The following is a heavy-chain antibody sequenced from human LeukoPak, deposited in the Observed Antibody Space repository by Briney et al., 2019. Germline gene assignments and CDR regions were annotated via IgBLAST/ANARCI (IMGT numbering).Heavy chain of an antibody. Sequence: ASVKVSCKASGYTFTGYYMHWVRQAPGQGLEWMGWINPNSGGTNYAQKFQGRVTMTRDTSISTAYMELSRLRSDDTAVYYCARVAHRVPAAAGAAFDYWGQGTLVTVSS. V-gene: IGHV1-2*02. CDR2: INPNSGGT. J-gene: IGHJ4*02. D-gene: IGHD6-13*01. CDR1: GYTFTGYY. CDR3: ARVAHRVPAAAGAAFDY.